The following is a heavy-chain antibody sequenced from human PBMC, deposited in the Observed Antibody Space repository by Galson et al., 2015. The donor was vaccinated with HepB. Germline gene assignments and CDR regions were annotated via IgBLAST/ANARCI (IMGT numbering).Heavy chain of an antibody. V-gene: IGHV1-69*04. CDR1: GGTFSSNA. Sequence: SVKVSCKASGGTFSSNAISWVRQAPGQGLEWMGRIIPILGIENYAQKFQGRVTITADKSRSTAYMELSSLRSEDTAVYYCARDTHGGYGSGSYHNAPLGFWGQGTLVTVSS. CDR2: IIPILGIE. CDR3: ARDTHGGYGSGSYHNAPLGF. D-gene: IGHD3-10*01. J-gene: IGHJ4*02.